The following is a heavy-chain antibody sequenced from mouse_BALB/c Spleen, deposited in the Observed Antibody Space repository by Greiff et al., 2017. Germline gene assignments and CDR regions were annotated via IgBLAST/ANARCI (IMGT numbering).Heavy chain of an antibody. Sequence: VQLQQPGAELVMPGASVKMSCKASGYTFTDYWMHWVKQRPGQGLEWIGAIDTSDSYTSYNQKFKGKATLTVDESSSTAYMQLSSLTSEDSAVYYCAYGNYGDYWGQGTTRTVSS. V-gene: IGHV1-69*01. CDR3: AYGNYGDY. CDR2: IDTSDSYT. CDR1: GYTFTDYW. D-gene: IGHD2-1*01. J-gene: IGHJ2*01.